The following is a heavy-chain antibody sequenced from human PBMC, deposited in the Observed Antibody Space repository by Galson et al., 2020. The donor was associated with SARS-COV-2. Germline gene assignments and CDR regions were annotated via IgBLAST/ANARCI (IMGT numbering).Heavy chain of an antibody. V-gene: IGHV1-2*02. CDR2: INPKSGAT. Sequence: ASVKVSCKASGYTFTDYYIHWARQAPGQGLEWMGWINPKSGATNYAQKFEGRVTMTRDTSITTAYMELSRLRADDTAVYYCARLRYYDVLTGYIVDVWGQGTMVTVSS. J-gene: IGHJ6*02. CDR3: ARLRYYDVLTGYIVDV. CDR1: GYTFTDYY. D-gene: IGHD3-9*01.